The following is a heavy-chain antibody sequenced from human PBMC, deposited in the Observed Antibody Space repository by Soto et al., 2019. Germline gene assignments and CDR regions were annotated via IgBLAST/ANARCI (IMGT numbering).Heavy chain of an antibody. Sequence: GGSLRLSCADSGFTFSRHAIHWVRLTPGRGLEWVLAISRDGSYIYYTDSVKGRFTVSRDNSKNTVFVQMNRLIPDDTALYFCARTRNGGVADSFDSWGHGTRVTVSS. CDR3: ARTRNGGVADSFDS. CDR2: ISRDGSYI. CDR1: GFTFSRHA. D-gene: IGHD3-3*01. V-gene: IGHV3-30*04. J-gene: IGHJ5*01.